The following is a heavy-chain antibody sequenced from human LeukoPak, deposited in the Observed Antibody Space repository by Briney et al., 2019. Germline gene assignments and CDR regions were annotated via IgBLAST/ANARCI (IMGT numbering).Heavy chain of an antibody. CDR3: ARSLGIYGAFDI. D-gene: IGHD7-27*01. V-gene: IGHV3-13*01. J-gene: IGHJ3*02. CDR1: GFTFSSYD. Sequence: GGSLRLSCAASGFTFSSYDMHWVRQATGKGLEWVSAIGTAGDTYYPGSVKGRFTISRENAKNSLYLQMNSLRAGDTAVYYCARSLGIYGAFDIWGQGTMVTVSS. CDR2: IGTAGDT.